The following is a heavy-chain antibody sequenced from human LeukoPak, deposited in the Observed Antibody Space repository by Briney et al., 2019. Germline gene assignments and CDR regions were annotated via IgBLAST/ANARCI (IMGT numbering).Heavy chain of an antibody. Sequence: GGSLRLSCAASGFTFSDYYMSWIRQAPGKGLEWVSYISSSGSTIYYADSVKGRFTISRDNSKNTLYLQMNSLRAEDTAVYYCAKLYYGDCGYYFDYWGQGTLVTVSS. V-gene: IGHV3-11*01. CDR1: GFTFSDYY. CDR2: ISSSGSTI. D-gene: IGHD4-17*01. J-gene: IGHJ4*02. CDR3: AKLYYGDCGYYFDY.